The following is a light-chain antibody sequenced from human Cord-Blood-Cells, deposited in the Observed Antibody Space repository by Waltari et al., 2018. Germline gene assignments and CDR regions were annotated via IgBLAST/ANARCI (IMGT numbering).Light chain of an antibody. CDR2: SNN. V-gene: IGLV1-44*01. CDR1: CTHIGRTT. Sequence: QSVLTQPPSASGTPGQRVPISCSATCTHIGRTTVNWYQQLPGTAPKRLIYSNNQRPSGVPDRFSGSKSGTSASLAISGLQSEDEADYYCAAWDDSLNGWVFGGGTKLTVL. CDR3: AAWDDSLNGWV. J-gene: IGLJ3*02.